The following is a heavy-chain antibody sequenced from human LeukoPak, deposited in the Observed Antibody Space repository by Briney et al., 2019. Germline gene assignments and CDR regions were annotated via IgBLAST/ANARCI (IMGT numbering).Heavy chain of an antibody. CDR3: ASLPGEYSSGWYGGFN. V-gene: IGHV4-4*02. Sequence: SGTLSLTCAVSGGSISSSNWWSWVRQPPGKGLEWIGEIYHSGSTNYNPSLKSRVTISVDKSKNQFSLKLSSVTAADTAVYYCASLPGEYSSGWYGGFNWGQGTLVTVSS. CDR2: IYHSGST. D-gene: IGHD6-19*01. J-gene: IGHJ4*02. CDR1: GGSISSSNW.